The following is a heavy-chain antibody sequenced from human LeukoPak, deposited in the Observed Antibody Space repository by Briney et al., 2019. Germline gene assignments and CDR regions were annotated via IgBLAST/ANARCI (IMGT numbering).Heavy chain of an antibody. CDR2: IYSGGNT. CDR1: GFTVSSNY. CDR3: AKQQLEGHFDY. V-gene: IGHV3-66*02. D-gene: IGHD6-13*01. Sequence: AESLSLSCAVSGFTVSSNYMSWVRQAQGKGMGWVSVIYSGGNTYYADSVKGRFTISRNNSKNTLNLQTNSLSAEDTAVYYCAKQQLEGHFDYWGQGTLVTVSS. J-gene: IGHJ4*02.